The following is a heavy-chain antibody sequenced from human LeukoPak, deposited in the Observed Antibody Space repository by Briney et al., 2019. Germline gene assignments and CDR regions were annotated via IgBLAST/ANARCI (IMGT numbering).Heavy chain of an antibody. CDR2: ISWNSGSI. V-gene: IGHV3-9*01. J-gene: IGHJ4*02. D-gene: IGHD2-2*02. CDR1: GFSFDDYA. CDR3: AKARAKAAAAISY. Sequence: GGSLRLSCAVSGFSFDDYAMHWVRQAPGKGLEWVSGISWNSGSIGYADSVKGRFTISRDNAKNSLFLQMNSLRAEDTALYYYAKARAKAAAAISYWGQGSLVTVSS.